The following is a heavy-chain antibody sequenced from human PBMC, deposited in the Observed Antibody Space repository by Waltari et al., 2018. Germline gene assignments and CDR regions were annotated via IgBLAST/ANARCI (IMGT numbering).Heavy chain of an antibody. J-gene: IGHJ4*02. CDR3: ARDSGGIAAADTSHFDS. D-gene: IGHD6-13*01. CDR1: GYTFSDFY. Sequence: QVQLVQSGAEVKKPGASMKVSCKASGYTFSDFYIHWVRLTPGQGLEWMGWIIPSSAGPNYEQTFQGRFTMTRDTAISTIYMELSSLRSDDTAIYYCARDSGGIAAADTSHFDSWGQGTLVTVSS. V-gene: IGHV1-2*02. CDR2: IIPSSAGP.